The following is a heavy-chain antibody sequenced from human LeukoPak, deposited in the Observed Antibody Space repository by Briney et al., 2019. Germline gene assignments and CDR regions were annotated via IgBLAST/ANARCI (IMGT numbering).Heavy chain of an antibody. CDR1: GFTFSIFD. V-gene: IGHV3-23*01. Sequence: GGSLRLSCAASGFTFSIFDMSWVRQAPGKGLEWVSTITGSGATYYADSVKGRFTISRDNSKNMLYLQMNSLRAEDTALYFCAKGRDSGWYAWFDPWGQGTLVTVSS. J-gene: IGHJ5*02. D-gene: IGHD6-19*01. CDR2: ITGSGAT. CDR3: AKGRDSGWYAWFDP.